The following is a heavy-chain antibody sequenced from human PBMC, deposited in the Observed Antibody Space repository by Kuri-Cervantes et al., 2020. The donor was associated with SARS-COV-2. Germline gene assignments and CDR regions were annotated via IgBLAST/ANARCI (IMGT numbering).Heavy chain of an antibody. CDR3: AKVFQWFAIPAAIGAFDI. Sequence: GESLKISCAASGFTFSSYAMSWVRPAPGKGLEWVSAISGSGGSTYYADSEKGRFTISRDNSKNTLYLQMNSLRAEDTAVNYCAKVFQWFAIPAAIGAFDIWGQGTMVTVSS. D-gene: IGHD2-2*02. J-gene: IGHJ3*02. CDR1: GFTFSSYA. CDR2: ISGSGGST. V-gene: IGHV3-23*01.